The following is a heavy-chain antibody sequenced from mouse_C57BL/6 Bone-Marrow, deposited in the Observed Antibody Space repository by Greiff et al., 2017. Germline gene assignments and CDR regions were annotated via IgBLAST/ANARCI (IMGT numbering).Heavy chain of an antibody. CDR2: IDPENGDT. V-gene: IGHV14-4*01. Sequence: EVKLVESGAELVRPGASVKLSCTASGFNIKDDYMHWVKQRPEQGLEWIGWIDPENGDTESAPKFQGKATITADTSSNTAYLQLSSLTSEDTAVYYCAFVGDPCAYWGQGTLVTVSA. CDR3: AFVGDPCAY. J-gene: IGHJ3*01. D-gene: IGHD2-13*01. CDR1: GFNIKDDY.